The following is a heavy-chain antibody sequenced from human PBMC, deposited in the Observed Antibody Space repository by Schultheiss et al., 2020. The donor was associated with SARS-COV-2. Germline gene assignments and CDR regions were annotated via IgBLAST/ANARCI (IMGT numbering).Heavy chain of an antibody. Sequence: SETLSLTCTVSGGSISSYYWSWIRQPAGKGLEWIGYIYYSGSTNYNPSLKSRVTMSVDTSKNQFSLKLSSVTAADTAVYYCARAPTVTKAFDIWGQGTMVTVSS. CDR1: GGSISSYY. CDR2: IYYSGST. D-gene: IGHD4-17*01. CDR3: ARAPTVTKAFDI. V-gene: IGHV4-59*01. J-gene: IGHJ3*02.